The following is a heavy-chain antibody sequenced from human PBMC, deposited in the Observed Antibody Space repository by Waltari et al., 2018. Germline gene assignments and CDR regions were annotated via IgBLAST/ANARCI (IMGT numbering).Heavy chain of an antibody. J-gene: IGHJ6*02. Sequence: QVQLQESGPGLVKPSETLSLTCTVSGGSISSYYWSWIRQPPGKGLEWIGYIYYSGSTNYNPSRKSRVTISVDTSKNQFSLKLSSVTAADTAVYYCARDYYGSGTDVWGQGTTVTVSS. CDR1: GGSISSYY. CDR3: ARDYYGSGTDV. CDR2: IYYSGST. V-gene: IGHV4-59*01. D-gene: IGHD3-10*01.